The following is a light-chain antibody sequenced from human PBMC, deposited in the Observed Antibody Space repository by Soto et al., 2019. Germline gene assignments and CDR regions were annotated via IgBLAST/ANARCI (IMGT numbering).Light chain of an antibody. CDR1: LTVNNN. CDR2: GAS. V-gene: IGKV3-15*01. J-gene: IGKJ2*03. Sequence: EIIMRQSPATLSVSPGEGATLSCRASLTVNNNVAWYQQKPGQAPRLLIYGASARATGIPARFSGSGSGTEFTLTISSLQSEDFAVYYSQQCNAWPYSFGQGTRLDIK. CDR3: QQCNAWPYS.